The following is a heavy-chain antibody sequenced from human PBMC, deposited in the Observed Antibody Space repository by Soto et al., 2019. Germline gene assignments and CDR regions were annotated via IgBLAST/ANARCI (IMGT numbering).Heavy chain of an antibody. V-gene: IGHV3-74*01. CDR2: IDSDGSST. J-gene: IGHJ6*02. CDR1: GFTFGSYW. Sequence: EVQLVESGGGLVQPGGSLRVSCAASGFTFGSYWMNWVRQAPGKGLVWVSRIDSDGSSTTYADSVKGRFTTSRANAKNTLYLQMSSLRVEDTAVYYCARGRPYGMDVWGQGTTVTVSS. CDR3: ARGRPYGMDV.